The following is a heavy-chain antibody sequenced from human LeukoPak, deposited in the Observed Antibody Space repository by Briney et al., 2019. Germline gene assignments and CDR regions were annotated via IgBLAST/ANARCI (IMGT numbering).Heavy chain of an antibody. CDR2: ISYDGSNK. J-gene: IGHJ4*02. Sequence: GRPLRLSCAASGFTFSSYAMHWVRQAPGKGLEWVAVISYDGSNKYYADSAKGRFTISRDNSKNTLYLQMNSLRAEDTAVYYCAKPGLLSAPRLVWGPVDYWGQGTLVTVSS. CDR1: GFTFSSYA. D-gene: IGHD6-19*01. CDR3: AKPGLLSAPRLVWGPVDY. V-gene: IGHV3-30-3*02.